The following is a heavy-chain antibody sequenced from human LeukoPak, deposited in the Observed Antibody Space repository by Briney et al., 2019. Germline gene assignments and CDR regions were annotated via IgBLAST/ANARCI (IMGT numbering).Heavy chain of an antibody. CDR2: IYSGGST. CDR1: GFTFSSYA. Sequence: GGSLRLSCAASGFTFSSYAMSWVRQAPGKGLEWVSLIYSGGSTYSADSVKGRFTISRDNSKNTLHLQMNSLRAEDTAVYYCARDTDYYGSGRHGYFDHWGQGTLVTVSS. CDR3: ARDTDYYGSGRHGYFDH. J-gene: IGHJ1*01. D-gene: IGHD3-10*01. V-gene: IGHV3-66*01.